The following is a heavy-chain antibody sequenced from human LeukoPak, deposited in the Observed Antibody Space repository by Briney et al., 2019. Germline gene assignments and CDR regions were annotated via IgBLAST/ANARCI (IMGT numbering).Heavy chain of an antibody. Sequence: ASVKVSCKASGYTFTSYDISWVRQATGQGLEWMGWMNPNSGNTGYAQKFQGRVTMTRNTSISTAYMELSSLRSEDTAVYYCARAAITMIVVVKRYYYYYMDVWGKGTTVTVSS. D-gene: IGHD3-22*01. V-gene: IGHV1-8*01. CDR2: MNPNSGNT. CDR1: GYTFTSYD. CDR3: ARAAITMIVVVKRYYYYYMDV. J-gene: IGHJ6*03.